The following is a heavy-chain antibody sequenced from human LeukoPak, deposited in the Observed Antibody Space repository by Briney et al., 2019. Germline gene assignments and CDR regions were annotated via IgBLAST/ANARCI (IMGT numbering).Heavy chain of an antibody. CDR3: ARDDTSGPLMYYFDY. D-gene: IGHD3-10*01. CDR2: INPSGGST. CDR1: GYTFTSYY. V-gene: IGHV1-46*01. Sequence: GASVKVSCKASGYTFTSYYMHWVRQAPGQGLEWMGIINPSGGSTSYAQKFQGRVTMTRDTSTSTVYMELSSLRSEDTAVYYCARDDTSGPLMYYFDYWGQGTLVTVSS. J-gene: IGHJ4*02.